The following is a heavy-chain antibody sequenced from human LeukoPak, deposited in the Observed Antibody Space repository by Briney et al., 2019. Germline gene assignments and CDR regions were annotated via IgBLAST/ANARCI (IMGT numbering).Heavy chain of an antibody. CDR2: IDPSDSYT. CDR1: GYSFTSYW. D-gene: IGHD2-15*01. Sequence: GESLKISCKGSGYSFTSYWISWVRQMPGKGLEWMGRIDPSDSYTNYSPSFQGHVTISADKSISTAYLQWSSLKASDTAMYYCARGDCSGGSCYGDFYYGMDVRGKGTTVTVSS. CDR3: ARGDCSGGSCYGDFYYGMDV. J-gene: IGHJ6*04. V-gene: IGHV5-10-1*01.